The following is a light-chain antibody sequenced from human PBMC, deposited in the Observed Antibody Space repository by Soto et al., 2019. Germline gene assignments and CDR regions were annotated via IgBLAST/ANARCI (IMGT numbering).Light chain of an antibody. J-gene: IGKJ1*01. V-gene: IGKV1-5*01. CDR3: QQYNNWPPMT. CDR1: QSISSW. CDR2: DAS. Sequence: DIQMTQSPSTLSASVGDRVTITCRASQSISSWLAWYQQKPGKAPKLLIYDASSLESGVPARFSGSGSGTEFTLTISSLQSEDFAVYYCQQYNNWPPMTFGQGTKV.